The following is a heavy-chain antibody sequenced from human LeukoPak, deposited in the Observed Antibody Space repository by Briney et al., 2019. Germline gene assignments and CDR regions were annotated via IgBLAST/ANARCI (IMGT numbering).Heavy chain of an antibody. CDR1: GGSFSGYY. Sequence: SETLSLTCAVYGGSFSGYYWSWIRQPPGKGLEWIGEINHSGSTNYNPSLKSRVTISVDTSKNQFSPKLSSVTAADTAVYYCARGGYFWSGYYKYYFDYWGQGTLVTVSS. CDR3: ARGGYFWSGYYKYYFDY. D-gene: IGHD3-3*01. CDR2: INHSGST. V-gene: IGHV4-34*01. J-gene: IGHJ4*02.